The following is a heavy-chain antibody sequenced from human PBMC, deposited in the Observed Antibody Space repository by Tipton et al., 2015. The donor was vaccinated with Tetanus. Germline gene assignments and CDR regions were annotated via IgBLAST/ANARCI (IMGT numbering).Heavy chain of an antibody. CDR1: GGSVSGGDYH. CDR2: ISYTGTT. CDR3: ATVGLVTASVKY. Sequence: TLSLTCTVSGGSVSGGDYHWSWIRQPPGKGLEWIGYISYTGTTHYNPSLKSRVTISLDRSKNQFSLKLTSVTAADTAVYYCATVGLVTASVKYWGQGTLVTVSS. D-gene: IGHD2-21*02. V-gene: IGHV4-31*03. J-gene: IGHJ4*01.